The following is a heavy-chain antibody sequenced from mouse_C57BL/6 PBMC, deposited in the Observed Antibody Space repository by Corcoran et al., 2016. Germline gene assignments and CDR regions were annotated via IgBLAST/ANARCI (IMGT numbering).Heavy chain of an antibody. J-gene: IGHJ2*01. CDR2: INPNTGGT. D-gene: IGHD1-1*01. V-gene: IGHV1-26*01. Sequence: EVQLQQSGPELVKPGASVKISCKASGYTFTDYYLNWVEQSHGKSLEWIGDINPNTGGTSYNQKFKGKATLTVDKSSSTAYMELRSLTSEDSAVYDGAGYYGSRPFDYWGQGTTLTVSA. CDR1: GYTFTDYY. CDR3: AGYYGSRPFDY.